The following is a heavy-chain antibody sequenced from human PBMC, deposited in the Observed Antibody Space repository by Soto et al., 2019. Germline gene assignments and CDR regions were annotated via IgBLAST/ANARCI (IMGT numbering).Heavy chain of an antibody. Sequence: QVQLVKSGAEEKKPGSSVKVSCKATGGTFSSYAISWVRQAPGQGLEWMGGIIPIFGTANYAQKFQGRVTITADESTSTAYMEVSSLRSEDTAVYYCARPSIAARSDYYYGMDVWGRGATVTVFS. J-gene: IGHJ6*02. CDR3: ARPSIAARSDYYYGMDV. V-gene: IGHV1-69*01. CDR1: GGTFSSYA. CDR2: IIPIFGTA. D-gene: IGHD6-6*01.